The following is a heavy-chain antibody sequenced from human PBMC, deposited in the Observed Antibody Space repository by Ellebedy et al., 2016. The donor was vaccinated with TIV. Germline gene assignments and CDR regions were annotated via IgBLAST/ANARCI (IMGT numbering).Heavy chain of an antibody. J-gene: IGHJ2*01. V-gene: IGHV4-4*07. CDR1: GGSISSYY. Sequence: MPGGSLRLSCTVSGGSISSYYWSWIRPPAGKGLEWIGRIYTSGSTNYNPSLKSRVTISVDTSKNQFSLKLSSVTAADTAVYYCARDGGGGYNSRYFDIWGRGILVTVSS. CDR2: IYTSGST. CDR3: ARDGGGGYNSRYFDI. D-gene: IGHD5-24*01.